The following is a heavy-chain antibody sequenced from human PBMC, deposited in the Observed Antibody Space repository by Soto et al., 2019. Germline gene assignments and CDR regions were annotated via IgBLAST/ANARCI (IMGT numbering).Heavy chain of an antibody. D-gene: IGHD6-19*01. CDR2: ISGSGGST. V-gene: IGHV3-23*01. CDR1: GFTFSSYA. J-gene: IGHJ4*02. Sequence: GGSLRLSCAASGFTFSSYAMSWVRQAPGKGLEWVSAISGSGGSTYYADSVKGRFTISRDNSKNTLYLQMNSLRAEDTAVYYCAKEPTSDSAVAPYPPSFFGYWGQGTLVTVSS. CDR3: AKEPTSDSAVAPYPPSFFGY.